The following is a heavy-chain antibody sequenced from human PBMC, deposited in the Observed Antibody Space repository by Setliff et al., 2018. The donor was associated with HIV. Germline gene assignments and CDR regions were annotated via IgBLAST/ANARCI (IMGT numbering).Heavy chain of an antibody. Sequence: LSLTCTVSGGSISSYYWSWIRQPPGKGLEWIGYIYTSGSTYYNPSLKSRLTISVDTSKNQFSLKLSSVTAADTAVYYCARRDGYSYGFYFDYWGQGTLVTVSS. V-gene: IGHV4-4*08. CDR3: ARRDGYSYGFYFDY. CDR1: GGSISSYY. D-gene: IGHD5-18*01. CDR2: IYTSGST. J-gene: IGHJ4*02.